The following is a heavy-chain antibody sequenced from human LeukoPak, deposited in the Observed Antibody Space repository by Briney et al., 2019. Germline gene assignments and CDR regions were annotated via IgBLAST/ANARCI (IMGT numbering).Heavy chain of an antibody. D-gene: IGHD5-18*01. CDR1: GFTVSSNY. CDR3: AKLRGYSYGYGDY. J-gene: IGHJ4*02. V-gene: IGHV3-66*01. Sequence: GGSLRLSCAASGFTVSSNYMGWVRQAPGKGLEWVSVIYSGGSTYYADSVKGRFTISRDNSKNTLYLQMNSLRAEDTAVYYCAKLRGYSYGYGDYWGQGTLVTVSS. CDR2: IYSGGST.